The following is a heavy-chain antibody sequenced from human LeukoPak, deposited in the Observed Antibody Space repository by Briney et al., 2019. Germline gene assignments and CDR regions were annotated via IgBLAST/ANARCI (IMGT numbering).Heavy chain of an antibody. CDR1: GFTFSNYG. CDR3: AKDQAYYYDSSGYYDY. V-gene: IGHV3-30*02. Sequence: PGGSLRLSCAASGFTFSNYGMHWVRQAPGKGLEWVAFIRYDGSNKYYADSVKGRFTISRDNSKNTLYLQMNSLRAEDTAVYYCAKDQAYYYDSSGYYDYWGQGTLVTVSS. CDR2: IRYDGSNK. D-gene: IGHD3-22*01. J-gene: IGHJ4*02.